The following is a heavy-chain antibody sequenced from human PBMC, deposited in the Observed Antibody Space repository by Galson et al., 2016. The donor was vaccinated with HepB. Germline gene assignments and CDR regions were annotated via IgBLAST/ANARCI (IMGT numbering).Heavy chain of an antibody. CDR3: ASEFDLGSGSYPS. J-gene: IGHJ4*02. Sequence: FLRLSCAASGFIFSNYHMNWVRQPPGKGLEWVACVSARSDYIYYSESMKGRFTISRDNAKNSVYLQMNSLGVEDTAMYYCASEFDLGSGSYPSWGQGTLVSVSS. D-gene: IGHD3-10*01. V-gene: IGHV3-21*01. CDR1: GFIFSNYH. CDR2: VSARSDYI.